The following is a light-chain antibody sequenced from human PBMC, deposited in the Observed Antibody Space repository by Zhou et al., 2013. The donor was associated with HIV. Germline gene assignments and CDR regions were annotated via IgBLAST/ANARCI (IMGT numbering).Light chain of an antibody. CDR1: QGISNY. Sequence: DIQMTQSPSSLSASVGDRVTITCRASQGISNYLAWYQQKPGKVPKLLIYAASTLQPGVPSRFNGSGSGTEFTLTISSLQPDDFATYYCQQYNSYSTFGQGTKLEIK. J-gene: IGKJ2*01. V-gene: IGKV1-27*01. CDR2: AAS. CDR3: QQYNSYST.